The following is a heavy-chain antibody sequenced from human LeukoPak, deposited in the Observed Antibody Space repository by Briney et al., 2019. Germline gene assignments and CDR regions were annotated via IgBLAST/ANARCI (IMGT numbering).Heavy chain of an antibody. J-gene: IGHJ4*02. CDR3: ARDPPPYILTAMANRD. CDR1: GFTVSSNY. CDR2: IYSGGGT. D-gene: IGHD5-18*01. V-gene: IGHV3-66*01. Sequence: GGSLRLSCAASGFTVSSNYMSWVRQAPGKGLEWVSVIYSGGGTYYADSVKGRFTISRDNSKNTLYLQMNSLRAEDTAVYYCARDPPPYILTAMANRDWGQGTLVTVSS.